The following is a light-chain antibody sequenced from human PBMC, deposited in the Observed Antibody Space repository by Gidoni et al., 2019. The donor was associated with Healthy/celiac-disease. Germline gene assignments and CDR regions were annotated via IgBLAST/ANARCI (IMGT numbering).Light chain of an antibody. CDR3: QQYKSYSGYS. V-gene: IGKV1-5*03. Sequence: DLQLRQSPSTLTASVVDRVTITCRASQSISSWLAWYQQKPGKDPKLLIYKASSLESGVPSSFSGSGSGTEFTLNISSLQHDDFATYYCQQYKSYSGYSFGQGTKLEIK. CDR1: QSISSW. CDR2: KAS. J-gene: IGKJ2*03.